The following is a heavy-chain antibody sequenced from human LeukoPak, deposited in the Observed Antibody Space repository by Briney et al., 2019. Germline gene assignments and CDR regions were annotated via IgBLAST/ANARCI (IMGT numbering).Heavy chain of an antibody. CDR2: INWDGGGP. CDR3: ARDLSASWSTFGY. D-gene: IGHD6-13*01. J-gene: IGHJ4*02. V-gene: IGHV3-20*04. CDR1: GSKFDDYG. Sequence: GPSLRLSCEDSGSKFDDYGMSWVRQTPGRGVERVVGINWDGGGPFYADSVKVRFTISRDHANNTLYLQMDSLRVEDTALYYCARDLSASWSTFGYWGQGTLVTVSS.